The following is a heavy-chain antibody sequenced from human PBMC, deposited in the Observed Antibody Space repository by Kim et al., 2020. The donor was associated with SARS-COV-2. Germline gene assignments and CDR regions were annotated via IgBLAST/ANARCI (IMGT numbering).Heavy chain of an antibody. J-gene: IGHJ4*02. Sequence: SYTNYSPSFQGHVTISADKSISTAYLQWSSLKASDTAMYYCARRRAGGIDYWGQGTLVTVSS. CDR2: SYT. CDR3: ARRRAGGIDY. D-gene: IGHD6-13*01. V-gene: IGHV5-10-1*01.